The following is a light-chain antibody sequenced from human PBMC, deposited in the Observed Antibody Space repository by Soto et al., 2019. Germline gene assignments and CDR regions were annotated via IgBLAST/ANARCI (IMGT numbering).Light chain of an antibody. J-gene: IGKJ5*01. Sequence: DVVMTQTPLSLSVAPGQPASISCKSSQSLLHITGETFLFWYLQKPGQSPQLLIYEVSTRDSGVQDRFSGSGSGTDFTLEISRLETDDVGIYYCKQSTQLPPTFGQGTRLGIE. CDR3: KQSTQLPPT. CDR2: EVS. CDR1: QSLLHITGETF. V-gene: IGKV2D-29*02.